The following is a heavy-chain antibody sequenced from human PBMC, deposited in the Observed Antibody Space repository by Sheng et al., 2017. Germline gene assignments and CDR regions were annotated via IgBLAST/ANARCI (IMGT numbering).Heavy chain of an antibody. CDR1: GFTFGDYA. J-gene: IGHJ4*02. V-gene: IGHV3-49*04. Sequence: EVQLVESGGGLVQPGRSLRLSCTASGFTFGDYAMSWVRQAPGKGLEWVGFIRSKAYGGTTEYAASVKGRFTISRDDSKSIAYLQMNSLKTEDTAVYYCTPNPLGVGCSSTSCPDKIWGQGTLVTV. CDR3: TPNPLGVGCSSTSCPDKI. D-gene: IGHD2-2*01. CDR2: IRSKAYGGTT.